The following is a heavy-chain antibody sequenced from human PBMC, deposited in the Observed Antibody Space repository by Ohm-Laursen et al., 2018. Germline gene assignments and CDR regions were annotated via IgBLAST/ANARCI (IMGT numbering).Heavy chain of an antibody. CDR1: GYTFTGYG. J-gene: IGHJ3*02. CDR2: ISTYDGTP. CDR3: ARDWYYDSRGYSNDVFDI. D-gene: IGHD3-22*01. Sequence: AASVKVSCKASGYTFTGYGISWVRQAPGQGLEWMGWISTYDGTPKYAHKLQVRVTMTTDTSTNTAYMELRSLRSDDTALYYCARDWYYDSRGYSNDVFDIRGQGTMVTVSS. V-gene: IGHV1-18*01.